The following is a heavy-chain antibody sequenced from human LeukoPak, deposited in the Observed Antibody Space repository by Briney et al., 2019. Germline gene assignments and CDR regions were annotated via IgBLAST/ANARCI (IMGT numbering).Heavy chain of an antibody. CDR3: GRDRGSARWFEYFQH. CDR1: GFTVGDSY. J-gene: IGHJ1*01. CDR2: IYSDGST. D-gene: IGHD2-15*01. Sequence: GGSLRLSCAASGFTVGDSYMSWVRQVPGKGLEWVSTIYSDGSTYYADSVKGRFTISRDNSKNTLHLQMNNLRVEDTAVYYCGRDRGSARWFEYFQHWGQGTLVTVSS. V-gene: IGHV3-53*01.